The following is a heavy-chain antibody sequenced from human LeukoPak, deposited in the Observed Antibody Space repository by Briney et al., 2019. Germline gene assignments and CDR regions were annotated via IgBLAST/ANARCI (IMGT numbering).Heavy chain of an antibody. J-gene: IGHJ2*01. D-gene: IGHD2-2*02. V-gene: IGHV3-11*04. CDR1: GFMFSDYY. CDR3: ARAPPDWECSNSICYTWYFDL. Sequence: PGGSLRLSCAAYGFMFSDYYMSWIRQAPGKGLEWVSYISPSGSTIFYADSVKGRFTISRDNAKNSLFLQMNNLGVEDTAVYYCARAPPDWECSNSICYTWYFDLWGRGTLVTVSS. CDR2: ISPSGSTI.